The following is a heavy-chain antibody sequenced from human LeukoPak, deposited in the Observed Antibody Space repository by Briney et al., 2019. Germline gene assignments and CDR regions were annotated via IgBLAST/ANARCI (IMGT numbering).Heavy chain of an antibody. J-gene: IGHJ6*03. CDR1: GFTFSSYG. CDR2: ISGSGSGT. Sequence: PGGSLRLSCAASGFTFSSYGTSWVRQAPGRGLEWVSGISGSGSGTYYADSVKGRFTISRDNSKNTLHLQMNSLRAEDTAVYYCATHGSAHYYMDVWGKGTTVTISS. V-gene: IGHV3-23*01. CDR3: ATHGSAHYYMDV. D-gene: IGHD2-2*03.